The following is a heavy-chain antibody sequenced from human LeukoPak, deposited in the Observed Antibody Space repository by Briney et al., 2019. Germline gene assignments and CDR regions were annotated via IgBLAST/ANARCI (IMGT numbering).Heavy chain of an antibody. CDR2: ISAYNGNT. D-gene: IGHD3-22*01. CDR3: ARDQYTYYYDSSGYPY. Sequence: GASVKVSCKASGYTFTSYGISWVRQAPGQGLEWMGWISAYNGNTNYAQKLQGRVTMTTDTSTSTAYMELRSLRSDDTAVYYCARDQYTYYYDSSGYPYWGQGTLVAVSS. V-gene: IGHV1-18*01. J-gene: IGHJ4*02. CDR1: GYTFTSYG.